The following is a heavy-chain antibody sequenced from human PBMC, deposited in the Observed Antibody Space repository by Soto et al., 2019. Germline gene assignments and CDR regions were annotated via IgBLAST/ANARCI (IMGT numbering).Heavy chain of an antibody. CDR3: ASKIGARPCYFDY. D-gene: IGHD6-6*01. CDR2: IYHSGGS. CDR1: GGSISSSNW. Sequence: QVQLQESGPGLVKPSGTLSLTCAVSGGSISSSNWWSWVRQPPGKGLEWIGEIYHSGGSNYNPSLRSRVTISVDKSKKQFSLKLTAVTAADTAVYYCASKIGARPCYFDYWGQGTLVTVSS. V-gene: IGHV4-4*02. J-gene: IGHJ4*02.